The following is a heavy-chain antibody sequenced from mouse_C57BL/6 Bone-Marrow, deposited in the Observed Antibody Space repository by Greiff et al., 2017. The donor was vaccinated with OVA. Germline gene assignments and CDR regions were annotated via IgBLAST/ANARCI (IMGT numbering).Heavy chain of an antibody. Sequence: EVQLQQSGAELVKPGASVKLSCTASGFNIKDYYMHWVKQRTEQGLEWIGRIDPEDGETKYAPKFQGKATITADTSSTTAYLQLSSLTSEDTAVYYCAVLLWLRRGGYYFDYWGQGTTLTVSS. CDR1: GFNIKDYY. D-gene: IGHD2-2*01. V-gene: IGHV14-2*01. J-gene: IGHJ2*01. CDR3: AVLLWLRRGGYYFDY. CDR2: IDPEDGET.